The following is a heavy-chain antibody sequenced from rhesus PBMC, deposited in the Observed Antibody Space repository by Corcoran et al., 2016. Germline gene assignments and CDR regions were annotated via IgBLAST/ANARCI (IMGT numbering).Heavy chain of an antibody. CDR3: ARRSGWSEWYFDI. CDR1: GGSISSSY. D-gene: IGHD6S26*01. V-gene: IGHV4-169*01. Sequence: QLQLQESGPGLVKPSETLSVTCAVSGGSISSSYWSWIRQAPGKGLEWIGYIYGSGSSTNYNPSLKSRVTLAVDTSKTQFSLKLSSVPAADTAVYYCARRSGWSEWYFDIWGPGTPITISS. CDR2: IYGSGSST. J-gene: IGHJ2*01.